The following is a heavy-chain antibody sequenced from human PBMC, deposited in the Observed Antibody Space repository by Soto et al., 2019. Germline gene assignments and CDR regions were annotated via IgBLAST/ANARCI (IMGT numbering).Heavy chain of an antibody. CDR1: GVSLSTSGVG. CDR3: AHNLVAGTSWFDP. V-gene: IGHV2-5*02. J-gene: IGHJ5*02. Sequence: QITLKESGPTLVKPTQTLTLTCTFSGVSLSTSGVGVVGIRQPPGKGLEGLGIIYWDDDKRYRPSLKSRLTITKDTSKNQVVLTMTNMDPVDTGTYYCAHNLVAGTSWFDPWGQGTLVTVSS. CDR2: IYWDDDK. D-gene: IGHD6-19*01.